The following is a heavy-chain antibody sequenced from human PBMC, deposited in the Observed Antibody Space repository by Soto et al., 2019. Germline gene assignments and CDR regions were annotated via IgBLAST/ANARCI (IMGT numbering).Heavy chain of an antibody. CDR2: ISAYNGNT. Sequence: ASVKVSCKASGYTFTSYGISWVRRAPGQGLEWMGWISAYNGNTNYAQKLQGRVTMTTDTSTSTAYMELRSPRSDDTAVYYCARVDIVLVPAAAHDYWGQGTLVTVSS. V-gene: IGHV1-18*01. J-gene: IGHJ4*02. CDR3: ARVDIVLVPAAAHDY. CDR1: GYTFTSYG. D-gene: IGHD2-2*01.